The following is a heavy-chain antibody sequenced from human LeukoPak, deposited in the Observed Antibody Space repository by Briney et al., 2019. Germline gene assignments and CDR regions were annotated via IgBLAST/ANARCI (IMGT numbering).Heavy chain of an antibody. D-gene: IGHD3-10*01. Sequence: PSEALSLTCTVSGGSISSYQWSWIRQPPGKGLEWIGYMYYSGSTKYNPSLKSRVTISGDTSKNQFSLKLISVTAADAAVYYCAGHDYYGSGSYRWGQGTLVTVSS. CDR3: AGHDYYGSGSYR. J-gene: IGHJ5*02. V-gene: IGHV4-59*08. CDR1: GGSISSYQ. CDR2: MYYSGST.